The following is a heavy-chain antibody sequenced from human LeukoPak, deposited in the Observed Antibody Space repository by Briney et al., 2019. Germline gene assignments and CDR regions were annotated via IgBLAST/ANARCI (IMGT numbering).Heavy chain of an antibody. CDR1: GYTFTGYY. D-gene: IGHD1-26*01. Sequence: ASVKVSCKASGYTFTGYYMHWVRQAPGQGLEWMGWINSNSGGTNYAQKFQGRVTMTRDMSTSTVYMELSSLRSEDSAVYYCARETRQGGSLDFDYWGQGTLVTVSS. CDR2: INSNSGGT. V-gene: IGHV1-2*02. CDR3: ARETRQGGSLDFDY. J-gene: IGHJ4*02.